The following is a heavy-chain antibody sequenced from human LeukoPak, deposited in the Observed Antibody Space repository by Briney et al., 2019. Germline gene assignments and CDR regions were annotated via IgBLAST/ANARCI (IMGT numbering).Heavy chain of an antibody. CDR3: VKDHLVRGVMAS. CDR2: IWHDASDI. CDR1: CFDLSTSV. Sequence: GGSLRLSCAADCFDLSTSVMHCVRQAPGKGLEWVALIWHDASDIYYADSVKGRFTISRVNSKNTLYLQKHSLRAENTGVYDCVKDHLVRGVMASWGQGTLVTVSS. J-gene: IGHJ5*02. V-gene: IGHV3-30*02. D-gene: IGHD3-10*01.